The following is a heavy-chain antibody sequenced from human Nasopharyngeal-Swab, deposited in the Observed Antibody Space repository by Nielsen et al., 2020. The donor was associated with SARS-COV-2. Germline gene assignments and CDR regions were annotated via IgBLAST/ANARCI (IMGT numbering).Heavy chain of an antibody. J-gene: IGHJ5*02. D-gene: IGHD6-19*01. CDR1: GGSLSSRGSY. Sequence: SETLSLTCTVSGGSLSSRGSYWGWIRQPPGKGLEWIGNIDYSGNTYINWSLKSAVTISIDKSKNHFSLEVTSVTAADTAVYYCVRVAETSGWYNWFDPWGQGIPVTVSS. CDR2: IDYSGNT. V-gene: IGHV4-39*07. CDR3: VRVAETSGWYNWFDP.